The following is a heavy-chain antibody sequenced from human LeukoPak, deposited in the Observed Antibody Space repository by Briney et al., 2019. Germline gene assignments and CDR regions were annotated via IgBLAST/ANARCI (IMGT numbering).Heavy chain of an antibody. CDR3: ARGWTTGTPRWFDP. V-gene: IGHV3-11*01. Sequence: GGSLRLSCAASGFTFSDYYMSWIRQAPGKGLEWVSYISSSGSTIYYADSVKGRFTISWDNAKNSLYLQMNSLRAEDTAVYYCARGWTTGTPRWFDPWGQGTLVTVSS. CDR1: GFTFSDYY. D-gene: IGHD1-1*01. CDR2: ISSSGSTI. J-gene: IGHJ5*02.